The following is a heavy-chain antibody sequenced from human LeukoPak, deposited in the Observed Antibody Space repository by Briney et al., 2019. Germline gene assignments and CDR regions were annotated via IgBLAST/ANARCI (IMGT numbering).Heavy chain of an antibody. CDR2: ISFSGTT. CDR1: GDSPTSGTYF. D-gene: IGHD3-10*01. V-gene: IGHV4-31*03. Sequence: SQTLSLTCNVSGDSPTSGTYFWTWIRQHPGRALEWIGYISFSGTTYYNPSLKSRVSISRDTSNHQFSLKLTSLTTADTAVDYCVREKYGSGAGGSWGQGTLVTVSS. J-gene: IGHJ5*02. CDR3: VREKYGSGAGGS.